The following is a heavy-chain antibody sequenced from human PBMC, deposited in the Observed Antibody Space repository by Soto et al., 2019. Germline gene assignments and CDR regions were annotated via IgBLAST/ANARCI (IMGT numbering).Heavy chain of an antibody. CDR3: ARGRTAPVPERGGLFDY. CDR2: INHSGST. Sequence: PSETLSLTCAVYGGSFSGYYWSWIRQPPGKGLEWIGEINHSGSTNYNPSLKSRVTISVDTSKNQFSLKLSSVTAADTAVYYCARGRTAPVPERGGLFDYWGQGTLVTVSS. CDR1: GGSFSGYY. V-gene: IGHV4-34*01. J-gene: IGHJ4*02. D-gene: IGHD2-2*01.